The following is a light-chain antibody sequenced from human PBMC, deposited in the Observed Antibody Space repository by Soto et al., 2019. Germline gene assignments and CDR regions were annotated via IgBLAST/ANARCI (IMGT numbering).Light chain of an antibody. V-gene: IGKV3-20*01. CDR1: QSVSSSY. CDR3: HQYGGSLPYN. J-gene: IGKJ2*01. CDR2: GAS. Sequence: EIVLTQSPGTLSLSPGERATLSCRASQSVSSSYLAWYQQKPGQAPRLLIYGASIRATGIPDRFSGSGSGTDFTLPISRLEPEDFAVYYCHQYGGSLPYNFGQGTKLEI.